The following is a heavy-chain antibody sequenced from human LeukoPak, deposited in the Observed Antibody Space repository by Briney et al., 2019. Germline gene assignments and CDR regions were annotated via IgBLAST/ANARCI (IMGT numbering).Heavy chain of an antibody. J-gene: IGHJ6*02. D-gene: IGHD3-10*01. V-gene: IGHV3-43*02. CDR3: AKDFSSGTYYPYYYYGMDV. CDR1: GFTFDDYA. Sequence: PGGSLRLSCAASGFTFDDYAMHWVRQAPGKGLEWVSLISGDGGSTYYADSVKGRFTISRDNSKNSLYLQMNSLRTEETALYYCAKDFSSGTYYPYYYYGMDVWGQGTTVTVSS. CDR2: ISGDGGST.